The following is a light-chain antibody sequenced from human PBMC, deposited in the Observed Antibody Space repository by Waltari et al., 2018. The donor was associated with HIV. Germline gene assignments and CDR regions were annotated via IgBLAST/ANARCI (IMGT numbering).Light chain of an antibody. J-gene: IGLJ2*01. CDR1: SSDMGAGYG. CDR3: QSYDSSLSSSI. CDR2: AKN. Sequence: QSVLTQPPSVSGAPGQRVTISCTGSSSDMGAGYGVHWYQQLPGTAPNLLIYAKNPRPAGVPDRFSGSRSGASASLAITGLQAEDEADYYCQSYDSSLSSSIFGGGTKLTVL. V-gene: IGLV1-40*01.